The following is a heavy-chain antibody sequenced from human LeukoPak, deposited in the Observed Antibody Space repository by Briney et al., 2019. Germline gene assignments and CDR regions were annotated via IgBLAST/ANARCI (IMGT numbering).Heavy chain of an antibody. CDR1: GGSISSYY. J-gene: IGHJ4*02. D-gene: IGHD3-16*01. CDR3: ARESYAHSLIFDY. CDR2: IYYSGSS. V-gene: IGHV4-59*01. Sequence: SETLSLTCTVSGGSISSYYWTWIRQPPGGGLEWIGYIYYSGSSTYYNPSLNSRVTISVDTSKNQFSLKLSSVTAADTAVYYCARESYAHSLIFDYWGQGTLVTVSS.